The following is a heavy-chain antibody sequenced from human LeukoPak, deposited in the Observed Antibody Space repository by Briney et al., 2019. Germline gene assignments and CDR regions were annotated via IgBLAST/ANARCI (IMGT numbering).Heavy chain of an antibody. CDR1: GFTFSSYA. J-gene: IGHJ4*02. CDR3: AKKTSIAVAGTSVDY. Sequence: PGGSLRLSCAASGFTFSSYAMSWVRQAPGKGLEWVSAISGSGGSTYYADSVKGRFIISRDNSKNTLYLQMNSLRAEDTAVYYCAKKTSIAVAGTSVDYWGQGTLVTVSS. CDR2: ISGSGGST. D-gene: IGHD6-19*01. V-gene: IGHV3-23*01.